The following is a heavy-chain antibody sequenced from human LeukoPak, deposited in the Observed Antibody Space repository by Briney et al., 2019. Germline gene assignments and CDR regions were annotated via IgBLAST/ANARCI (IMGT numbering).Heavy chain of an antibody. J-gene: IGHJ5*02. V-gene: IGHV1-3*01. D-gene: IGHD3-16*01. CDR3: AGNSPGGSIAEGDWFDP. CDR2: IHAGNGKT. Sequence: GASVKVSCTASGYTFTTYAMHWVRQAPGQRLEWMGWIHAGNGKTKYSQKFQGRVTFIWDTSATTAYMELSSLTSADTAIYYCAGNSPGGSIAEGDWFDPWGQGTLVTVSS. CDR1: GYTFTTYA.